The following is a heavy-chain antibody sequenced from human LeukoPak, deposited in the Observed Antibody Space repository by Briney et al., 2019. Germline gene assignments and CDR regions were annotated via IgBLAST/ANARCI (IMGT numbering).Heavy chain of an antibody. CDR1: GGSISSHLYF. J-gene: IGHJ6*03. Sequence: SETLSLTCTVSGGSISSHLYFWAWIRQPPGKGLEWIGSIYYGGSTYYNPSLKRRVTISVDTSKDDFPLKLASVTAADTAMYYCARMVRGVVLGPNYYPYHMDVWGTGTTVSASS. V-gene: IGHV4-39*02. CDR3: ARMVRGVVLGPNYYPYHMDV. D-gene: IGHD3-10*01. CDR2: IYYGGST.